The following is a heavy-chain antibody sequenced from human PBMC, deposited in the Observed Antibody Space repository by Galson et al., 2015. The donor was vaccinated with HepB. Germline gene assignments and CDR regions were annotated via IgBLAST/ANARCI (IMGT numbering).Heavy chain of an antibody. CDR1: GFAFSNYV. J-gene: IGHJ4*02. D-gene: IGHD3-22*01. Sequence: SLRLSCAASGFAFSNYVLSWARKAPGKGLEWVSTISASGDNTYSADPVKGRFTISRDNSKNTLNVQMNSLRADDTAVYYCAAGYYYGDLGRDWGQGTLVIVSS. V-gene: IGHV3-23*01. CDR2: ISASGDNT. CDR3: AAGYYYGDLGRD.